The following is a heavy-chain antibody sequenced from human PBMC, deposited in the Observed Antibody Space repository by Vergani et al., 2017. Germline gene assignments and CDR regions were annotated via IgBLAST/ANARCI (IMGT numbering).Heavy chain of an antibody. D-gene: IGHD6-25*01. CDR1: GFTFSSYS. J-gene: IGHJ4*02. CDR3: ATSRLPHLFDY. CDR2: ISSSSSYI. Sequence: EVQLVESGGGLVKPGGSLRLSCAASGFTFSSYSMNWVRQAPGKGLEWVSSISSSSSYIYYADSVKGRLTISRDNAKNSLYLQMNSLRAEDTAVYYCATSRLPHLFDYWGQGTLVTVSS. V-gene: IGHV3-21*01.